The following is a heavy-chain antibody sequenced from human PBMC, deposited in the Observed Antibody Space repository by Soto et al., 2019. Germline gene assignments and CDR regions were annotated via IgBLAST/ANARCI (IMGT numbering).Heavy chain of an antibody. V-gene: IGHV4-59*01. CDR3: ARDRMGYSGSGRCVGLCHYYHGMDV. D-gene: IGHD3-10*01. Sequence: SETLSLTCTVSGGSISSYYWTWIRQSPGKGLEWIGYIYYSGSTNYNPSLKSRVTMSVDTSKNQFSLKLSSVTAADTAVYYCARDRMGYSGSGRCVGLCHYYHGMDVWGQGTTVTVSS. CDR2: IYYSGST. J-gene: IGHJ6*02. CDR1: GGSISSYY.